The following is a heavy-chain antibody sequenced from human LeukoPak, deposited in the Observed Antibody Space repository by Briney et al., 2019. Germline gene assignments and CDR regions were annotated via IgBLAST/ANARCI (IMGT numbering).Heavy chain of an antibody. D-gene: IGHD3-10*01. CDR2: INPNSGGT. CDR1: GYTFTGYY. Sequence: ASVKVSCKASGYTFTGYYMHWVRQAPGQGLEWMGWINPNSGGTNYAQKFQGRVTMTRDTSISTAYTELSRLRSDDTAVYYCAGEPMVRGGGWFDPWGQGTLVTVSS. CDR3: AGEPMVRGGGWFDP. V-gene: IGHV1-2*02. J-gene: IGHJ5*02.